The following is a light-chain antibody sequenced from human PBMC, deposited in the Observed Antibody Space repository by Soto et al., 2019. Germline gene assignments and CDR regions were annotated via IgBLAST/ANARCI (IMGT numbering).Light chain of an antibody. V-gene: IGKV3-20*01. CDR2: GAS. J-gene: IGKJ1*01. CDR3: QQYGRTSWT. Sequence: THSLGSVSLSPGDGATLPCRASKIVSTNFFAWYQQKPGQAPRLLIYGASTRATGIPDRFSGSGSGTDFTLTISRLEPEDFAVYYCQQYGRTSWTFGQGTKVDI. CDR1: KIVSTNF.